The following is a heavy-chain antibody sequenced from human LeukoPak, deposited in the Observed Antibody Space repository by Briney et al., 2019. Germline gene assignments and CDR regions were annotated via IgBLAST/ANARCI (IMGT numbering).Heavy chain of an antibody. V-gene: IGHV4-59*01. CDR2: ISYSGST. CDR1: GGSISSYY. D-gene: IGHD3-9*01. Sequence: SETLSLTCTVSGGSISSYYWSWIRQPPGKGLEWIGYISYSGSTDYYPSLKSRVTISVDTSKNQFSLKLSSVTAADTAVYYCARDRSKTYYDILTGYYPNYWYGMDVWGQGTTVTVSS. CDR3: ARDRSKTYYDILTGYYPNYWYGMDV. J-gene: IGHJ6*02.